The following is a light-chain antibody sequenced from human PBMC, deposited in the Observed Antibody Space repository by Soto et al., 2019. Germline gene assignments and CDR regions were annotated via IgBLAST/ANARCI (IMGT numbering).Light chain of an antibody. CDR1: QSVSSN. Sequence: EIVMTPSPATLSVSPGERATLSCRARQSVSSNLAWYQQKPGQAPRLLIYGASTRATGTPARFSGSGSGTEFTLTISSLQSEDFAVYYCQQYNNWPETFGQGTKVDIK. J-gene: IGKJ1*01. V-gene: IGKV3-15*01. CDR2: GAS. CDR3: QQYNNWPET.